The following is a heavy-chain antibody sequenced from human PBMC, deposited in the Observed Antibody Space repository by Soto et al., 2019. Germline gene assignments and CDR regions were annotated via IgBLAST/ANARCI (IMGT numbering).Heavy chain of an antibody. Sequence: EVQLWESGGGLVQPGGSLRLSCAASGFTFSNYALTWVRQSPGKGLECVSTSGGGGGTTYYADSVKGRFTISRDNSKNTLSLQMSSLRVEDTDIYYCARDWTGNTCPCLDVWGQGTTVSVSS. CDR1: GFTFSNYA. CDR2: SGGGGGTT. CDR3: ARDWTGNTCPCLDV. V-gene: IGHV3-23*01. J-gene: IGHJ6*02. D-gene: IGHD2-8*02.